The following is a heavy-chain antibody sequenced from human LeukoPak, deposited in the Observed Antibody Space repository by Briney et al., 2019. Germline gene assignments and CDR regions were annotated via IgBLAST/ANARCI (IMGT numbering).Heavy chain of an antibody. D-gene: IGHD5-24*01. J-gene: IGHJ3*02. Sequence: ASVKVSCKASGYTFIGYYVHWVRQAPGQGLEWMGWINSKSGGTNYAQKFQGRVAMTRDTSISTAYMELSRLRSGDTAVYYCAKAVDLATISVDIWGQGTMVTVSS. CDR1: GYTFIGYY. CDR2: INSKSGGT. CDR3: AKAVDLATISVDI. V-gene: IGHV1-2*02.